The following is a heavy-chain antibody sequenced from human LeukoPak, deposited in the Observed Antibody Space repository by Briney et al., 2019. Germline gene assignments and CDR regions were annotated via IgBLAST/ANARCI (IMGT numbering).Heavy chain of an antibody. D-gene: IGHD5-18*01. CDR2: IYSGGST. J-gene: IGHJ4*02. V-gene: IGHV3-66*02. Sequence: GGSLRLSCAASGFTVSSNYMSWVRQAPGKGLEWVSVIYSGGSTYYADSVKGRFTISRDNSKNTLYLQMNSLRAEDTAVYYCARVDTAMVTREYYFDCWGQGTLVTVSS. CDR3: ARVDTAMVTREYYFDC. CDR1: GFTVSSNY.